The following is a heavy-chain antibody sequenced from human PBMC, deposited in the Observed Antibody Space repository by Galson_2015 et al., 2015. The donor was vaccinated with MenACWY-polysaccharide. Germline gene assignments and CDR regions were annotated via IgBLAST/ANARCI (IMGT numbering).Heavy chain of an antibody. CDR2: LSGSGSST. J-gene: IGHJ6*03. CDR1: GFTFSNFA. V-gene: IGHV3-23*01. Sequence: SLRLSCAASGFTFSNFAMNWVRQAPGKGLEWDSVLSGSGSSTFYADSVKGRFTISRDNSKNTLYLQMNSLRVEDTSVYYCAKRLANYSESNVNFNYYYMDVWGRGTTVTVSS. D-gene: IGHD3-22*01. CDR3: AKRLANYSESNVNFNYYYMDV.